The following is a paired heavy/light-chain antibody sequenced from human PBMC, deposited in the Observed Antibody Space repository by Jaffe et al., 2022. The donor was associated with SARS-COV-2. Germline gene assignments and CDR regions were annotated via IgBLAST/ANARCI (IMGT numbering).Heavy chain of an antibody. V-gene: IGHV3-48*01. J-gene: IGHJ5*02. CDR2: ISSSSGTI. D-gene: IGHD3-22*01. Sequence: EVQLVESGGGLVQPGGSLRLSCAASGLTFSSYSMNWVRQAPGKGLEWLSYISSSSGTIYYADSVKGRFTISRDNAKNSLYLQMNSLRAEDTAVYYCAKDGYYESSRHWFGPWGQGALVTVSS. CDR1: GLTFSSYS. CDR3: AKDGYYESSRHWFGP.
Light chain of an antibody. CDR3: QQYNDWPPLT. CDR1: QSVSSN. Sequence: EIVMTQSPATLSVSPGERATLSCRSSQSVSSNLAWYQQKPGQAPRLLIYGASTRATGIPGRFSGSGSGTEFTLTISSLQSEDFAVYYCQQYNDWPPLTFGGGTKVEIK. CDR2: GAS. J-gene: IGKJ4*01. V-gene: IGKV3-15*01.